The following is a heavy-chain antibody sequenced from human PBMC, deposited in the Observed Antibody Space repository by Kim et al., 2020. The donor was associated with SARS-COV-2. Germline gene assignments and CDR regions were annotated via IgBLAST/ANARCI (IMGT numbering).Heavy chain of an antibody. CDR3: ARRGGYGSGSYPDY. V-gene: IGHV1-3*01. Sequence: ASVKVSCKASGYTFTSYAMHWVRQAPGQRLEWMGWINAGNGNTKYSQKFQGRVTITRDTSASTAYMKLSSLRSEDTAVYYCARRGGYGSGSYPDYWGQGTLVTVSS. CDR2: INAGNGNT. J-gene: IGHJ4*02. CDR1: GYTFTSYA. D-gene: IGHD3-10*01.